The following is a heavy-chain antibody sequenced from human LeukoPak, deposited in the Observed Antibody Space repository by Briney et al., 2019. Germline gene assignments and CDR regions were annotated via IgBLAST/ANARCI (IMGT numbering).Heavy chain of an antibody. CDR1: GFTFSSYS. V-gene: IGHV3-21*01. Sequence: GGSLRLSCAASGFTFSSYSTNWVRQAPGKGLEWVSSISSSSSYIYYADSVKGRFTISRDNAKNSLYLQMNSLRAEDTAVYYCARDRQWLVFDYWGQGTLVTVSS. D-gene: IGHD6-19*01. J-gene: IGHJ4*02. CDR3: ARDRQWLVFDY. CDR2: ISSSSSYI.